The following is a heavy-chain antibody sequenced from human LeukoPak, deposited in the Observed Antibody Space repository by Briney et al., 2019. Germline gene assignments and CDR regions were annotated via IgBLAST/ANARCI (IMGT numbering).Heavy chain of an antibody. D-gene: IGHD3-10*01. J-gene: IGHJ4*02. CDR3: ATGGPSGSYYRIGF. CDR1: GDTFSNYA. V-gene: IGHV1-69*04. Sequence: GSSVKVSCKASGDTFSNYALNWVRQAPGQGLEWMGRIIPILGIPNYAQKFQDRVTITADTSTSTAYMELSSLRSEDTAVYYCATGGPSGSYYRIGFWGQGTLVTVSS. CDR2: IIPILGIP.